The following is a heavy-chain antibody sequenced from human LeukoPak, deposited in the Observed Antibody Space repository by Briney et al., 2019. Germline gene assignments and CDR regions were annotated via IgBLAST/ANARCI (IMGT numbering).Heavy chain of an antibody. Sequence: SETLSLTCTVSGGSISSSSYYWGWIRQPPGKGLEWIGSIYCSGSTYYNPSLKSRVTISVDTSKNQFSLKLSSVTAADTAVYYCARGPPIYNILTGYLNYYFDYWGQGTLVTASS. J-gene: IGHJ4*02. D-gene: IGHD3-9*01. CDR3: ARGPPIYNILTGYLNYYFDY. CDR1: GGSISSSSYY. V-gene: IGHV4-39*07. CDR2: IYCSGST.